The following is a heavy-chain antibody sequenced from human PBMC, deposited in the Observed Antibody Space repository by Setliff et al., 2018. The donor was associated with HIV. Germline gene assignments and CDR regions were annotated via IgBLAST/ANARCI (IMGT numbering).Heavy chain of an antibody. CDR1: GYSISSGYY. CDR2: IYHSGST. Sequence: SETLSLTCAVSGYSISSGYYWGWIRQPPGKGLEWIGSIYHSGSTYYNPSLKSRVTISLDTSKNQFSLKLSSVTAADTAVYYCARGPSLQTTLFDYWGQGTLVTVSS. CDR3: ARGPSLQTTLFDY. J-gene: IGHJ4*02. V-gene: IGHV4-38-2*01.